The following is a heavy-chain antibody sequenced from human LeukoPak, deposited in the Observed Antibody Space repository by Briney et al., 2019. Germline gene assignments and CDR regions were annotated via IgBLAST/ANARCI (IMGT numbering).Heavy chain of an antibody. CDR1: GFTFSSFP. Sequence: PGGSLRLSCAASGFTFSSFPMRWVGQTPGKGLEWVSSITGSGDGTYYADSVKGRITISRDNSKNTLYLQMSSLRAEDTAVYYCARGGASNVGSPFDIWGQGTMVTVSS. J-gene: IGHJ3*02. D-gene: IGHD1-26*01. CDR2: ITGSGDGT. CDR3: ARGGASNVGSPFDI. V-gene: IGHV3-23*01.